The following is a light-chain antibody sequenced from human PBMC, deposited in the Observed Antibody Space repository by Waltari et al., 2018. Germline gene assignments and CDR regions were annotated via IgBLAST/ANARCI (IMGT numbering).Light chain of an antibody. CDR1: QSVSSN. V-gene: IGKV3D-15*03. CDR2: GAS. CDR3: QQYNNWPPWT. Sequence: EIVMTQSTATLSVSPGERATLSCRASQSVSSNLAWYQQKPGQAPRLLIYGASIRATGIPARFSGSGSGTEFTLTISILQSEDFAVYYCQQYNNWPPWTFGQGTKVEIK. J-gene: IGKJ1*01.